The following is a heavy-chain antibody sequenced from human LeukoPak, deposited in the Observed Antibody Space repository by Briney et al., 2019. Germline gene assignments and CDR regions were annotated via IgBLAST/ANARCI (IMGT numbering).Heavy chain of an antibody. CDR3: ASLPPPNEPFDP. J-gene: IGHJ5*02. CDR1: GFTFSSYA. D-gene: IGHD1-14*01. CDR2: ISYDGSNK. Sequence: PGGSLRLSCAASGFTFSSYAMHWVRQAPGKGLEWVAVISYDGSNKYYADSVKGRFTISRDSSKNTLYLQMNSLRAEDTAVYYCASLPPPNEPFDPWGQGTLVTVSS. V-gene: IGHV3-30-3*01.